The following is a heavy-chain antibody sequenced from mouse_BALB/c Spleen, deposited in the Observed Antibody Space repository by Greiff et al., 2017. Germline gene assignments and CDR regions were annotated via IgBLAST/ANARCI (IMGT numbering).Heavy chain of an antibody. V-gene: IGHV3-2*02. Sequence: EVKLLESGPGLVKPSQSLSLTCTVTGYSITSDYAWNWIRQFPGNKLEWMGYISYSGSTSYNPSLKSRISITRDTSKNQFFLQLNSVTTEDTATYYCAREEVYGNYSYYFDYWGQGTTLTVSS. CDR3: AREEVYGNYSYYFDY. D-gene: IGHD2-1*01. J-gene: IGHJ2*01. CDR1: GYSITSDYA. CDR2: ISYSGST.